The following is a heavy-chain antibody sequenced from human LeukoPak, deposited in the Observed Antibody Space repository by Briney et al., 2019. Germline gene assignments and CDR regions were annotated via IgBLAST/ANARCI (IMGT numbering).Heavy chain of an antibody. Sequence: PGGSRRLSCVASGITFRGSSMHWVRQAPAKGLEWLAFIRFDGSTKYYADSVKGRFTVSRDNSKSTLYPQMNSLRAEDTAVYYCAQPDFWGQGTLVTVSS. CDR1: GITFRGSS. CDR2: IRFDGSTK. V-gene: IGHV3-30*02. J-gene: IGHJ4*02. CDR3: AQPDF.